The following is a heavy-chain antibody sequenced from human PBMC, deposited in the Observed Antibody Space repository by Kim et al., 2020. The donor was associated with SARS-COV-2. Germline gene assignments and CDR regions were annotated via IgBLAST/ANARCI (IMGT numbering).Heavy chain of an antibody. V-gene: IGHV3-30*02. D-gene: IGHD6-13*01. J-gene: IGHJ6*02. CDR3: AKATSAAYGMDV. Sequence: YYADSVKGRFTISRDNSKNTLYLQMNSLRAEDTAVYYCAKATSAAYGMDVWGQGTTVTVSS.